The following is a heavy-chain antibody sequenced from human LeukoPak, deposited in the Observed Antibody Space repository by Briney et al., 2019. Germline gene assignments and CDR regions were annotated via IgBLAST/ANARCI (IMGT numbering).Heavy chain of an antibody. CDR3: ARIPATVTNPGEDYFDY. Sequence: PSETLSLTCTVSGDSISGSTYYWGWIRQPPGKGLEWIGTIHDSGSTYYNPSLKSRVTISVDTSKNQFSLKLTSATAADTAVYYCARIPATVTNPGEDYFDYWGQGTLVTVSS. J-gene: IGHJ4*02. D-gene: IGHD4-17*01. V-gene: IGHV4-39*01. CDR2: IHDSGST. CDR1: GDSISGSTYY.